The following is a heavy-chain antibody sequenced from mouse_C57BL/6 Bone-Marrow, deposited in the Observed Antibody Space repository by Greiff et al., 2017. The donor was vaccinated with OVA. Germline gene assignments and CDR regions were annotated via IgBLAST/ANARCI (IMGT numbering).Heavy chain of an antibody. Sequence: FQLQQSGAELVRPGASVKLSCTASGFNIKDDYMHWVKQRPEQGLEWIGWIDPENGDTEYASKFQGKATITADTSSNTAYLQLSSLTSDDTAVYYCTPIYYYGRGYFDVWGTGTTVTVSS. CDR2: IDPENGDT. CDR1: GFNIKDDY. V-gene: IGHV14-4*01. D-gene: IGHD1-1*01. CDR3: TPIYYYGRGYFDV. J-gene: IGHJ1*03.